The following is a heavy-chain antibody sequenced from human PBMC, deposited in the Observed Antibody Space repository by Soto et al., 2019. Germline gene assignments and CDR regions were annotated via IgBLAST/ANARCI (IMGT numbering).Heavy chain of an antibody. J-gene: IGHJ3*02. D-gene: IGHD6-6*01. CDR2: IIPIFDTA. Sequence: SVKVSCKASGGTFSSYAISWVRQAPGQGLEWMGGIIPIFDTANYAQKFQGRVTITADESTSTAYMELSSLRSEDTAVYYCAGTTFSRAARPGAFDIWGQGTMVTVSS. CDR3: AGTTFSRAARPGAFDI. CDR1: GGTFSSYA. V-gene: IGHV1-69*13.